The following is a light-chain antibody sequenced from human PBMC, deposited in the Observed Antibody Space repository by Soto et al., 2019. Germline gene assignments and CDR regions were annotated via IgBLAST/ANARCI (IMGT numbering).Light chain of an antibody. CDR2: EVS. CDR1: SSDVGAYNY. J-gene: IGLJ1*01. CDR3: SSSTRSSTYV. V-gene: IGLV2-14*01. Sequence: QSVLAQPASVSGSPGQSITISCTGTSSDVGAYNYVSWYQQHPGKAPKLIIYEVSNRPSGVSNRFSGSKSGNTASLTISGLQAEDETDYYCSSSTRSSTYVFGTGTKATVL.